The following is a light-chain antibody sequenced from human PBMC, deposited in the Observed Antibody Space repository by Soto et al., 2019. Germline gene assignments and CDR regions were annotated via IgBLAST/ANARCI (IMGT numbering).Light chain of an antibody. CDR2: DAS. J-gene: IGKJ5*01. Sequence: EIVMTQSPATLSVSPGERATLSCRASQSVSTNLAWYQQKPGQAPRLLIYDASTRATGLPARFSGSGSGTEFTLTISSLQSEDFGVYYCHQYNNWPITFGQGTRQEI. V-gene: IGKV3-15*01. CDR1: QSVSTN. CDR3: HQYNNWPIT.